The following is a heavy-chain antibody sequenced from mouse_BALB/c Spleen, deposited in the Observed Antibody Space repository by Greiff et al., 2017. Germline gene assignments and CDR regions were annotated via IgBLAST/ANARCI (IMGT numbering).Heavy chain of an antibody. D-gene: IGHD2-1*01. CDR3: ASYGNYSAWFAY. CDR1: GFSLTGYG. J-gene: IGHJ3*01. Sequence: QVQLKESGPGLVAPSQSLSITCTVSGFSLTGYGVNWVRQPPGKGLEWLGMIWGDGSTDYNSALKSRLSISKDNSKSQVFLKMNSLQTDDTARYYWASYGNYSAWFAYWGQGTLVTVAA. V-gene: IGHV2-6-7*01. CDR2: IWGDGST.